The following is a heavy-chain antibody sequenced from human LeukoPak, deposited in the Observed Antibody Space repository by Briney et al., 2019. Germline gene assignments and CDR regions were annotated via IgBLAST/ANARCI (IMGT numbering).Heavy chain of an antibody. Sequence: PSETLSLTCTVCGGSISSSSYYWGWIRQPPGKGLEWIGSIYYSGSTYYNPSLKSQVTISVDTSKNQFSLKLSSVTAADTAVYYCATISIAARRIPNWGQGTLVTVSS. J-gene: IGHJ4*02. CDR1: GGSISSSSYY. CDR2: IYYSGST. V-gene: IGHV4-39*07. D-gene: IGHD6-6*01. CDR3: ATISIAARRIPN.